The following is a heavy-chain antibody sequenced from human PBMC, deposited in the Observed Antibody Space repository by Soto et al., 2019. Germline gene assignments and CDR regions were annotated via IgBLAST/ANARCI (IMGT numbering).Heavy chain of an antibody. D-gene: IGHD3-16*01. V-gene: IGHV4-39*01. CDR3: ARLGVTWAVYYGMDV. Sequence: PSETQSLTCTVSGGSISSSSYYWGWIRQPPGKGLEWIGSIYYSGSTYYNPSLKSRVTISVDTSKNQFSLKLSSVTAADTAVYYCARLGVTWAVYYGMDVWGQGTTVTVSS. CDR2: IYYSGST. J-gene: IGHJ6*02. CDR1: GGSISSSSYY.